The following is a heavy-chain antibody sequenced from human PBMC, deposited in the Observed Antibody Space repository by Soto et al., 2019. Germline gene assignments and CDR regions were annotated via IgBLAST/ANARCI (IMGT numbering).Heavy chain of an antibody. CDR3: VRGPYNYNSRYFDY. J-gene: IGHJ4*02. CDR1: GGSFKSGSYS. CDR2: VYHTGRT. D-gene: IGHD1-1*01. Sequence: PSETLSLTCTVSGGSFKSGSYSWSWIRQPPGKGLEWIGYVYHTGRTSYNPSLKSRVSISMDTSKNQFSLRLYSVTAADTAVYYCVRGPYNYNSRYFDYWGQGTLVTVSS. V-gene: IGHV4-61*01.